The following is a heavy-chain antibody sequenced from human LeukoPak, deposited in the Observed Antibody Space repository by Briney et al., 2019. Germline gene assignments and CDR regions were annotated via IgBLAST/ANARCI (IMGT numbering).Heavy chain of an antibody. D-gene: IGHD4-17*01. Sequence: SETLSLTCAVSGGSISSSNWWSWVRQPPGKGLEWIGEIYHSGSTNYNPSLKSRVTISVDKSKNQFSLNLSSVTAADTAVYYCARASTTVWAFDIWGQGTMVTVSS. CDR2: IYHSGST. CDR1: GGSISSSNW. V-gene: IGHV4-4*02. CDR3: ARASTTVWAFDI. J-gene: IGHJ3*02.